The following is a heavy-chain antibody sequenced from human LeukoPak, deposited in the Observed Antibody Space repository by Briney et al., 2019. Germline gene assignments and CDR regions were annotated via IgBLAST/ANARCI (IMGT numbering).Heavy chain of an antibody. CDR2: ISWNSGGI. J-gene: IGHJ4*02. Sequence: TGGSLRLSCAASGFTLDDYAMHWVRQAPGKGLEWVSGISWNSGGIGYADSVKGRSTISRDNAKNSLYLQMNSLRAEDTALYYCAKSGLYDSSGYLDYWGQGTLVTVSS. CDR3: AKSGLYDSSGYLDY. CDR1: GFTLDDYA. D-gene: IGHD3-22*01. V-gene: IGHV3-9*01.